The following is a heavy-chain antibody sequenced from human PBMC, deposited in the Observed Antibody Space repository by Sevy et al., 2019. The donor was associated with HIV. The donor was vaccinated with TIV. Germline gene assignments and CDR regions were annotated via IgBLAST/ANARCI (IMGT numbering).Heavy chain of an antibody. Sequence: SETLSLTCAVYGGSFSGYYWSWIRQPPGKGLEWVGEINHSGRTNYNPSLKSRVTISVDTSNSQFSLKLSSVTAADTAVYYCARHCSSSSCSHAFDIWGQGTMVTVSS. V-gene: IGHV4-34*01. J-gene: IGHJ3*02. D-gene: IGHD2-2*01. CDR2: INHSGRT. CDR3: ARHCSSSSCSHAFDI. CDR1: GGSFSGYY.